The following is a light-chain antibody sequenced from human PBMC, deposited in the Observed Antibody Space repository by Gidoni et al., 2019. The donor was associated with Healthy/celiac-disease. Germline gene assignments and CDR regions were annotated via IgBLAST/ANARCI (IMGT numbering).Light chain of an antibody. CDR2: GAS. J-gene: IGKJ1*01. CDR3: QQYKNWTPGQTWT. CDR1: QSVSRN. Sequence: EIVLTQSPATLSVSPGDRATLPCRASQSVSRNLAWYQQKPGQAPRLLIYGASTRATGIPARFSGSGSGTEFTLTISSLQSEDFAVYYCQQYKNWTPGQTWTFGQGTKVEIK. V-gene: IGKV3-15*01.